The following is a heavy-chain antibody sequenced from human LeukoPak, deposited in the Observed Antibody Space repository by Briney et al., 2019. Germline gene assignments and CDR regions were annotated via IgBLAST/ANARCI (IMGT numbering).Heavy chain of an antibody. J-gene: IGHJ4*02. CDR2: INSNGGST. V-gene: IGHV1-46*01. CDR1: GYTFSNYY. D-gene: IGHD2-15*01. Sequence: ASVKVSCTASGYTFSNYYMHWVRQAPGQGLEWMGLINSNGGSTDYAQQLQGRVTMDRDTSTSTVYMELSSLRSEDTAVYHCARDRVFGGYVDYWGQGTLVTVSS. CDR3: ARDRVFGGYVDY.